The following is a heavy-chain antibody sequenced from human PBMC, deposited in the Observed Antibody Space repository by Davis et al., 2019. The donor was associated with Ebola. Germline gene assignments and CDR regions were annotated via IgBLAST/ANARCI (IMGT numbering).Heavy chain of an antibody. V-gene: IGHV4-34*01. J-gene: IGHJ4*02. D-gene: IGHD3-10*01. Sequence: PSETLSLTCAVYGGSFSGYYWSWIRQPPGKGLEWIGEINHSGSTNYNPSLKSRVTISVDTSKNQFSLKLSSVTAADTAVYYCARLLMGRGGYWGQGTLVTVSS. CDR3: ARLLMGRGGY. CDR1: GGSFSGYY. CDR2: INHSGST.